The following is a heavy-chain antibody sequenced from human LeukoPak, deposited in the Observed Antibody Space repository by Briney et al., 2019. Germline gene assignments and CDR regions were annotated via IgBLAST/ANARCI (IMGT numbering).Heavy chain of an antibody. V-gene: IGHV1-2*02. J-gene: IGHJ4*02. CDR1: GYTFTGYY. CDR3: ARESTQYSSVPDY. Sequence: ASVKVSCTASGYTFTGYYMHWVRQAPGQGLEWMGWINPNNGGTNYAQKFQGRVTMSRDTSISTAYMELSRLRSDDTAVYYCARESTQYSSVPDYWGQGTLVTVSS. D-gene: IGHD6-19*01. CDR2: INPNNGGT.